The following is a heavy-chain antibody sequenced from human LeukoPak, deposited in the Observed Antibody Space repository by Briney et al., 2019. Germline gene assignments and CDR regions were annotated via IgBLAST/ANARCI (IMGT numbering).Heavy chain of an antibody. D-gene: IGHD3-10*01. J-gene: IGHJ6*02. V-gene: IGHV1-69*13. CDR3: ARDGEGTMVRGPRTLSAYYYGMDV. CDR1: GGTFSSYA. Sequence: ASVKVSCKASGGTFSSYAISWVRQAPGQGLEWMGGIIPIFGTANYAQKFQGRVTITADESTSTAYMELSSLRSEDTAVYYCARDGEGTMVRGPRTLSAYYYGMDVWGQGTTVTVSS. CDR2: IIPIFGTA.